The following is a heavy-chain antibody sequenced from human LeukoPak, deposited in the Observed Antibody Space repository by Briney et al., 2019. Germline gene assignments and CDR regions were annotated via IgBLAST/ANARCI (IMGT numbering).Heavy chain of an antibody. Sequence: SVKVSSKASGGTFSSYAISWVRQAPGQGLEWMGRIIPIFGTANYAQKFQGRVTITTDESTSTAYMELSSLRSEDTAVYYCARDPLYCSGGSCHNWFDPWGQGTLVTVSS. V-gene: IGHV1-69*05. D-gene: IGHD2-15*01. CDR3: ARDPLYCSGGSCHNWFDP. J-gene: IGHJ5*02. CDR1: GGTFSSYA. CDR2: IIPIFGTA.